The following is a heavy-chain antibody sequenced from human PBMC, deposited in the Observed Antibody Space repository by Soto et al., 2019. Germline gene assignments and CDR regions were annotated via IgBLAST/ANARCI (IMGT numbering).Heavy chain of an antibody. CDR1: GFTFSDYD. CDR2: ISSSGSTI. CDR3: ARLVDYDGREG. D-gene: IGHD2-15*01. J-gene: IGHJ6*02. Sequence: QVQLVESGGGLVKPGGSLRLSCAASGFTFSDYDMSWIRQAPGKGLEWVSYISSSGSTIYYADSVKGRFTISRDNTKNSLYLQINMQRAEEEAVYYCARLVDYDGREGWGQVTTVTVSS. V-gene: IGHV3-11*01.